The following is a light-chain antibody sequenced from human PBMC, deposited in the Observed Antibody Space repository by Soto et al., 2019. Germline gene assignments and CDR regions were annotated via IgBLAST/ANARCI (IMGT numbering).Light chain of an antibody. Sequence: QSALTQPASVSGSPGQSITISCTGTSSDVGAYKYVSWYQQHPGKAPKLMIYEVTNRPSGVSNRFSGSKSGNSASLTISGLEAEDEADYYCISYTSSDTNVFGTGTKLTVL. J-gene: IGLJ1*01. CDR3: ISYTSSDTNV. V-gene: IGLV2-14*03. CDR2: EVT. CDR1: SSDVGAYKY.